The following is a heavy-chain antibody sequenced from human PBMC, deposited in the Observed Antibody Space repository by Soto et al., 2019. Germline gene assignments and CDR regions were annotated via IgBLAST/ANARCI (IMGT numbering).Heavy chain of an antibody. Sequence: GASVEVSCKASGYSFAGSYMHWVRQAPGQGLEWMGWINPNSVGTNYAQKLQGRVTMTTDTSTSTAYMELRSLRSDDTAAYYCARGHYYDILTGPAGWFDPWGQGTLVTVSS. CDR2: INPNSVGT. CDR1: GYSFAGSY. V-gene: IGHV1-2*02. J-gene: IGHJ5*02. D-gene: IGHD3-9*01. CDR3: ARGHYYDILTGPAGWFDP.